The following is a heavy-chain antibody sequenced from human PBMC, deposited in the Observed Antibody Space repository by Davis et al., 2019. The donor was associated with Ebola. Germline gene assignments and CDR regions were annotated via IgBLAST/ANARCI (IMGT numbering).Heavy chain of an antibody. CDR1: GGSISSSSYY. CDR3: ARDHTHGMDV. J-gene: IGHJ6*02. V-gene: IGHV4-39*07. CDR2: INHSGST. Sequence: SETLSLTCTVSGGSISSSSYYWGWIRQPPGKGLEWIGEINHSGSTNYNPSLKSRVTISVDTSKNQFSLKLSSVTAADTAVYYCARDHTHGMDVWGQGTTVTVSS. D-gene: IGHD5-18*01.